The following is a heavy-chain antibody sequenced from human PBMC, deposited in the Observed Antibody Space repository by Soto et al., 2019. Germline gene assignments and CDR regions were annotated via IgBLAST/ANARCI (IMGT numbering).Heavy chain of an antibody. Sequence: SETLSLTCAVSGGSISSTNWWTWVRQSPGRGLEWIGEIYHSGTTNYSPSLKSRVTISIDTSKNQFSLHLRSVTAADTAVYYCARLKGAFFITTYNWFDPWGQGTPVTVSS. CDR2: IYHSGTT. J-gene: IGHJ5*02. CDR3: ARLKGAFFITTYNWFDP. D-gene: IGHD3-22*01. CDR1: GGSISSTNW. V-gene: IGHV4-4*02.